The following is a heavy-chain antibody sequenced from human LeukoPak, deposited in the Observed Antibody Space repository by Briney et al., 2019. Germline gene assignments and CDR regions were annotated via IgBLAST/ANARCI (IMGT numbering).Heavy chain of an antibody. CDR3: ARDRYCSGGSCYRGNYFDY. Sequence: GGSLRLSCAASGFTFSSYGMHWVRQAPGKGLEWVAFIRYDGSNKYYADSVKGRFTISRDNSKNTLYLQMNSLRAEDTAVYYCARDRYCSGGSCYRGNYFDYWGQGTLVTVSS. D-gene: IGHD2-15*01. CDR2: IRYDGSNK. CDR1: GFTFSSYG. V-gene: IGHV3-30*02. J-gene: IGHJ4*02.